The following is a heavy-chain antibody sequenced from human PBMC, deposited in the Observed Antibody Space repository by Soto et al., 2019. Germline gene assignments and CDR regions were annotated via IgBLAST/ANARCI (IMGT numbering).Heavy chain of an antibody. CDR2: ISYDGSNK. CDR3: AKDSGCYGALSE. Sequence: QVQLVESGGGVVQPGRSLRLSCAASGFTFSSYGMHWVRQAPGKGLEWVAVISYDGSNKYYADSVKGRFTISRDNSKNALYLQMNSLRAEDTAVYYCAKDSGCYGALSEWGQGTLVTVSS. CDR1: GFTFSSYG. V-gene: IGHV3-30*18. J-gene: IGHJ4*02. D-gene: IGHD2-15*01.